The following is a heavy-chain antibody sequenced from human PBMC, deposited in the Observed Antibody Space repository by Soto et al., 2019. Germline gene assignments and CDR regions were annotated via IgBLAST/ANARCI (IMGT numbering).Heavy chain of an antibody. CDR2: IYPGDSDT. D-gene: IGHD1-26*01. V-gene: IGHV5-51*01. CDR3: ARTSGSYLYYFDY. J-gene: IGHJ4*02. Sequence: GESLKISCKGSGYSFTSYWIGWVRQMPGKGLEWMGIIYPGDSDTRYSPSFQGQVTISADKSISTAYLQWSSLKASDSAIYYCARTSGSYLYYFDYWGQGTVVNVSS. CDR1: GYSFTSYW.